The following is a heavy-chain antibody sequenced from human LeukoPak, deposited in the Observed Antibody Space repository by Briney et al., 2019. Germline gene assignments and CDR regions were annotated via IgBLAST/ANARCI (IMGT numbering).Heavy chain of an antibody. Sequence: PGGSLRLSCAASGFTFRTYSMNWVRQAPGEGLEWVSAISGSGGSTYYADSVKGRFTISRDNSKNTLYLQMNSLRAEDTAVYYCAKEYGNFDYWGQGTLVTVSS. D-gene: IGHD4-17*01. CDR1: GFTFRTYS. V-gene: IGHV3-23*01. J-gene: IGHJ4*02. CDR3: AKEYGNFDY. CDR2: ISGSGGST.